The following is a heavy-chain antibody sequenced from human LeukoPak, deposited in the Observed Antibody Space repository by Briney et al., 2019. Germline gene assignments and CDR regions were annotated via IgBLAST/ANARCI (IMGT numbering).Heavy chain of an antibody. D-gene: IGHD6-19*01. Sequence: PGGSLRLSCAASGFTFSSYAMSWVRQAPGKGLEWVSAISGSGGSTYYADSVKGRFTISRDNSKNTLYLQMNSLRAEDTAVYYCAKDPPGTRPYSSGWHPPDYWGQGTLVTVSS. J-gene: IGHJ4*02. CDR1: GFTFSSYA. CDR2: ISGSGGST. CDR3: AKDPPGTRPYSSGWHPPDY. V-gene: IGHV3-23*01.